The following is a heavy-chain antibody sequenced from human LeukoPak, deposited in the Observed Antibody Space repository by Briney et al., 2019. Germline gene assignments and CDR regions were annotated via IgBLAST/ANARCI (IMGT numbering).Heavy chain of an antibody. CDR1: GYTFTGYY. D-gene: IGHD3-22*01. J-gene: IGHJ4*02. V-gene: IGHV1-2*02. Sequence: ASVKVSCKASGYTFTGYYMHWVRQAPGQGLEWMGWINPNSGGTNYAQKFQGRVTRTRDTSISTAYMELRSLRSDDTAVYYCAIENYYDSSGYLTSHYYFDYWGQGTLVTVSS. CDR3: AIENYYDSSGYLTSHYYFDY. CDR2: INPNSGGT.